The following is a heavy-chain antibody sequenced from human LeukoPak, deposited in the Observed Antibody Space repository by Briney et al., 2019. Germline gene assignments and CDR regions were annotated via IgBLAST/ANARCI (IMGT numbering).Heavy chain of an antibody. CDR2: IIWDGSTT. CDR3: AIDRGIRRLGIYYYYMDV. V-gene: IGHV3-43D*04. CDR1: GFIFGDYG. D-gene: IGHD1-1*01. J-gene: IGHJ6*03. Sequence: PGGFLRLSCVASGFIFGDYGMHWVRHAPGKGLEWVSRIIWDGSTTDYADSVRGRFTMSRDNSKNSLFLEMNGLTVEDSALYFCAIDRGIRRLGIYYYYMDVWGKGTRVTVSS.